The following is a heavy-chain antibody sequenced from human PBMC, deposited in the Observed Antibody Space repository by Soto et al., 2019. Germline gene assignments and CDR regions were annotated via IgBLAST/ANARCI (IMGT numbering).Heavy chain of an antibody. Sequence: SESLSLTWAVYGGSFSSSQWDGIRQHPGKGLEWIGEIDHSGYTNYNPSLKSRVTISVDTSKNQFSLRLTSVTAADTATYYCAHRSPLGGIATPRNWFDPWGQGTLVTVSS. V-gene: IGHV4-34*01. D-gene: IGHD6-13*01. CDR2: IDHSGYT. CDR3: AHRSPLGGIATPRNWFDP. J-gene: IGHJ5*02. CDR1: GGSFSSSQ.